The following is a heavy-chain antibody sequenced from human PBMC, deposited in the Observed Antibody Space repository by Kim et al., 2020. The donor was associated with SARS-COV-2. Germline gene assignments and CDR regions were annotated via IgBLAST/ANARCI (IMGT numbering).Heavy chain of an antibody. CDR2: ISSSSSYI. J-gene: IGHJ6*02. V-gene: IGHV3-21*01. CDR3: ARVIAVDGMDV. Sequence: GGSLRLSCAASGFTFSSYSMNWVRQAPGKGLEWVSSISSSSSYIYYADSVKGRFTISRDNAKNSLYLQMSSLRAEDTAVYYCARVIAVDGMDVWGQGTTVTVSS. D-gene: IGHD6-19*01. CDR1: GFTFSSYS.